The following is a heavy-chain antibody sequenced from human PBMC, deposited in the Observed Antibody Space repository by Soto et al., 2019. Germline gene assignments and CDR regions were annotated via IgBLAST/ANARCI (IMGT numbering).Heavy chain of an antibody. CDR2: ISAHNGNT. CDR3: ARGRYGDY. D-gene: IGHD1-1*01. Sequence: QVHLVQSGAEVKKPGASVKVSCKASGYNFTSYGITWVRQAPGQGLEWMGWISAHNGNTDYAQKLQGRVIVTRDTSTSTAYMELRSLRSDDTDMYYCARGRYGDYWGQGALVTVSS. CDR1: GYNFTSYG. J-gene: IGHJ4*02. V-gene: IGHV1-18*01.